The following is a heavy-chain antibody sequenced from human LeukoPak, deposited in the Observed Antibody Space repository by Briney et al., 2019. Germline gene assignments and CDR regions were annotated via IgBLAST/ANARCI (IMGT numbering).Heavy chain of an antibody. CDR3: ARDFKSGYVDS. CDR2: IYGSGGT. D-gene: IGHD3-3*01. V-gene: IGHV3-53*01. Sequence: QTGGSLRLSCAASGFTVSSNYMNWVRQAPGKGLEWVSIIYGSGGTYYADSVKGRFTISRDNSKNTVLLQMNRLRVEDTAVFYCARDFKSGYVDSWGQGTLVTVSS. J-gene: IGHJ4*02. CDR1: GFTVSSNY.